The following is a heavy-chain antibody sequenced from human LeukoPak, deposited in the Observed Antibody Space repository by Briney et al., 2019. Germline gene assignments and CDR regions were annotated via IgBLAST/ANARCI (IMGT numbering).Heavy chain of an antibody. CDR2: LYSSGSN. J-gene: IGHJ5*01. V-gene: IGHV4-4*07. CDR1: GGSISTYY. CDR3: ARDHYGSGSYKSYFDS. D-gene: IGHD3-10*01. Sequence: SETLSLTCAVSGGSISTYYWSWLRQPAGKGLEWIRRLYSSGSNKYNPSLKSRVTISVGDSNNQFTLKLTSVTAADTAVYYCARDHYGSGSYKSYFDSWGQGIRVTVSS.